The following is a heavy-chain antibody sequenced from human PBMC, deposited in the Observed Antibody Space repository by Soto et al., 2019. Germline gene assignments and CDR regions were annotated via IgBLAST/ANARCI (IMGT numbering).Heavy chain of an antibody. CDR2: IIPILGIA. Sequence: ASAKVSCKASGGTFSSYTISWVRQAPGQGLEWMGRIIPILGIANYAQKFQGRVTITADKSTSTAYMELSSLRSEDTAVYYCARDGYCSGGSCYDDWGQGTLVTVSS. CDR1: GGTFSSYT. J-gene: IGHJ4*02. V-gene: IGHV1-69*04. D-gene: IGHD2-15*01. CDR3: ARDGYCSGGSCYDD.